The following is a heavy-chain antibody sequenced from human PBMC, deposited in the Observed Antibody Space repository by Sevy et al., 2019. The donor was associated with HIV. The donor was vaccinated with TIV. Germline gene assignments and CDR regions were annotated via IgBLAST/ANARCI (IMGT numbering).Heavy chain of an antibody. V-gene: IGHV4-59*01. J-gene: IGHJ4*02. Sequence: SETLSLTCTVSAGSISSYYWSWIRQPPGKGLEWIGYINYSGNTNYNPSLKSRVTISVETSKNKFSLNLRSVTAADAAVYYCARGGLAGNYGKYFDYWGQGTLVTVSS. CDR3: ARGGLAGNYGKYFDY. CDR2: INYSGNT. D-gene: IGHD1-7*01. CDR1: AGSISSYY.